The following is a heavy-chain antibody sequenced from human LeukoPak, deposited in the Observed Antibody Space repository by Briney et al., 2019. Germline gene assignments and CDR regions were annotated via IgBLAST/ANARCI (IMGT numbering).Heavy chain of an antibody. J-gene: IGHJ4*02. CDR1: GGSISSSSYY. V-gene: IGHV4-39*01. CDR3: ARHGPGYGSGSYYPHLFDY. Sequence: SETLSLTCTVSGGSISSSSYYWGWIRQPPGKGLEWIGSIYYSGSTYYNPSLKSRVTISVDTSKNQFSLKLSSVTAADTAVYYCARHGPGYGSGSYYPHLFDYWGQGTLVTVSS. CDR2: IYYSGST. D-gene: IGHD3-10*01.